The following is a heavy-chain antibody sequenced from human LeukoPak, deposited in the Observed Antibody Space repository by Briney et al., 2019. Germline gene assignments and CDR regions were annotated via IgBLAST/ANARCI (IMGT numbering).Heavy chain of an antibody. V-gene: IGHV3-48*01. Sequence: AGGSLRLSCAASGFTFSSYSMMWVRQAPGKGLEWVSYISSSSTTIHYADSVKGRFTISRDNAKNSVYLQMSSLRAEDTAVYYCARSVMITFGGVIVVDAFDIWGQGTMVTVSS. J-gene: IGHJ3*02. D-gene: IGHD3-16*02. CDR2: ISSSSTTI. CDR3: ARSVMITFGGVIVVDAFDI. CDR1: GFTFSSYS.